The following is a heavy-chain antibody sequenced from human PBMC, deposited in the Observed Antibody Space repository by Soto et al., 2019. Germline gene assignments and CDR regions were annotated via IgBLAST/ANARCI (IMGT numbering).Heavy chain of an antibody. J-gene: IGHJ5*02. CDR1: GYSFTSHY. Sequence: APGKVSCKAFGYSFTSHYMHWVRQAPGQGLGWMGTIYPGGVNIGYAQKFKGRVTMTKDTSTSTVYMELNSLTSEDTAVYYCARDQSWHDLVWWVGPWG. D-gene: IGHD1-1*01. CDR2: IYPGGVNI. CDR3: ARDQSWHDLVWWVGP. V-gene: IGHV1-46*03.